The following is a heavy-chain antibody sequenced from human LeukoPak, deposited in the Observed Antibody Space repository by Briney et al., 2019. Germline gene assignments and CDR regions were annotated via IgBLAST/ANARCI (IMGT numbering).Heavy chain of an antibody. J-gene: IGHJ4*02. CDR2: ITSSSSTI. CDR1: GFTFSTYS. V-gene: IGHV3-48*02. CDR3: ARDLTIAAAGFFDY. Sequence: GGSLRLSCAASGFTFSTYSMSWVRQAPGKGLEWVSYITSSSSTIYYADSVRGRFTISRDNAKNSLYLQMNSLRDEDTAVYYCARDLTIAAAGFFDYWGQGTLVTVSS. D-gene: IGHD6-13*01.